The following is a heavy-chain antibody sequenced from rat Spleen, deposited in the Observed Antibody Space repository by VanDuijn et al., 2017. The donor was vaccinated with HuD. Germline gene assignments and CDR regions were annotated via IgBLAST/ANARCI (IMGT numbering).Heavy chain of an antibody. Sequence: QVQLKESGPGLVQPSQTLSLTCTVSGFSLTIYHVHWVRQPPGKGLEWMGVMWSGGNTDYNSALKSRLSISRDTSKSQVFLKVNGLKTEDTGIYYCTRGFFDYWGQGVMVTVSS. CDR2: MWSGGNT. J-gene: IGHJ2*01. CDR1: GFSLTIYH. V-gene: IGHV2-32*01. CDR3: TRGFFDY.